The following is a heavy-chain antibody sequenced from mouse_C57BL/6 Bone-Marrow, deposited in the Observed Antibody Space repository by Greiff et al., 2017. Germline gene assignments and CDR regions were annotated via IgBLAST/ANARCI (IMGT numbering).Heavy chain of an antibody. Sequence: EVMLVESEGGLVQPGRSMKLSCTASGFTFSDYYMAWVRQVPEKGLEWVANINYDGSSTYYLDSLKSRFIISRDNAKNILYLQMSSLKSEDTATYYCARDPYSNYVGYWYFDVWGTGTTVTVSS. J-gene: IGHJ1*03. CDR2: INYDGSST. D-gene: IGHD2-5*01. CDR3: ARDPYSNYVGYWYFDV. V-gene: IGHV5-16*01. CDR1: GFTFSDYY.